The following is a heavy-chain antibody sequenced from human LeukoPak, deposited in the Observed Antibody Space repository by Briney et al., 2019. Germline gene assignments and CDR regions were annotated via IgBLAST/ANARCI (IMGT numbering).Heavy chain of an antibody. CDR2: ISYDGSNK. Sequence: PGGSLRLSCAASGFTFSSYSMHWVRQAPGKGLEWVAAISYDGSNKYHADSVKGRFTISRDNSKNTLYLQMNSLRAEDTAVYYCARGSGGYFPYWGQGTLVTVSS. CDR1: GFTFSSYS. V-gene: IGHV3-30*04. CDR3: ARGSGGYFPY. D-gene: IGHD3-22*01. J-gene: IGHJ4*02.